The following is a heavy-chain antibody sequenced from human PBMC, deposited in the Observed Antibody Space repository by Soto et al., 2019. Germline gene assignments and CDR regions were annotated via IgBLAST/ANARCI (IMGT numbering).Heavy chain of an antibody. J-gene: IGHJ4*02. D-gene: IGHD4-4*01. V-gene: IGHV1-46*01. CDR3: ASERNNYGNAGMFD. Sequence: ASVKVSCKASGYTFTNYYIHWVRQAPGQGLERMGLINPSSGTTNYLQKFQGRVSMTWDTSTRTVYMEVNSLRSEDTAMYYCASERNNYGNAGMFDWGQGTQVTVSS. CDR2: INPSSGTT. CDR1: GYTFTNYY.